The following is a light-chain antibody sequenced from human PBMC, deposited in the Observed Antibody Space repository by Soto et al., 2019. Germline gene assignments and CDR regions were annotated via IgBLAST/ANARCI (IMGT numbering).Light chain of an antibody. V-gene: IGKV1-5*03. Sequence: DIQMTQSPSTLSASVGDRVTIICRASQSISSWLAWYQQKPGKAPKLLIYKASSLESGVPSRFSGSGSGTEFTLTISSLQPDDFATYYCQQYNSYSETFGQGT. CDR3: QQYNSYSET. CDR2: KAS. J-gene: IGKJ1*01. CDR1: QSISSW.